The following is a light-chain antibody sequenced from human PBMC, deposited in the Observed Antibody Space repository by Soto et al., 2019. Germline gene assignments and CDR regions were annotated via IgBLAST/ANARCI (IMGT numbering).Light chain of an antibody. CDR1: QTISTW. Sequence: DIQVTPSPSTLSASVGDRVTITCRASQTISTWMAWYQQKPGKAPKLLIYKASTLKSGVPSRFSGSGSGTEFTLTISSLQPDDFATYYCQHYNSYSEAFGQGTKVDIK. V-gene: IGKV1-5*03. CDR3: QHYNSYSEA. J-gene: IGKJ1*01. CDR2: KAS.